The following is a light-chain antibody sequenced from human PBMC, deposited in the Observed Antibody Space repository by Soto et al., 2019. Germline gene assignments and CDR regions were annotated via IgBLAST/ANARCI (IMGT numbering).Light chain of an antibody. V-gene: IGLV1-44*01. CDR1: SANIGSNT. J-gene: IGLJ2*01. CDR2: SNN. CDR3: AAWDDSLNVPV. Sequence: QSVLTQPTSASGTPGQRVTISCSGSSANIGSNTVNWYQRLPGTAPKRLIYSNNQRPSGVPDRFSGSKSGTSASLAISGLQSEDDAAYYCAAWDDSLNVPVFGGGTKLTVL.